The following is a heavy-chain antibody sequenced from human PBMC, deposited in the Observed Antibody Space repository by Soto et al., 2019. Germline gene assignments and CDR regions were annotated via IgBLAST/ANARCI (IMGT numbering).Heavy chain of an antibody. CDR2: FDPEDGET. J-gene: IGHJ5*02. CDR3: ATQVGRIVVVPASRRGMNWFDP. CDR1: GYTLTELS. Sequence: ASVKVSCKVSGYTLTELSMHWVRQAPGKGLEWMGGFDPEDGETIYAQKFQGRVTMTEDTSTDTAYMELSSLRSEDTAVYYCATQVGRIVVVPASRRGMNWFDPWGQGNLVTVSS. D-gene: IGHD2-2*01. V-gene: IGHV1-24*01.